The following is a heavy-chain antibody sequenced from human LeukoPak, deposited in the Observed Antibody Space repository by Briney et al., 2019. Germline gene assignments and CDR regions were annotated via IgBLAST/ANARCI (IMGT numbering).Heavy chain of an antibody. CDR2: IYYSGST. CDR1: GGSFSGYY. J-gene: IGHJ3*02. V-gene: IGHV4-59*01. D-gene: IGHD3-22*01. Sequence: SETLSLTCAVYGGSFSGYYWSWIRQPPGKGLEWIGYIYYSGSTNYNPSLKSRVTISVDTSKNQFSLKLSSVTAADTAVYYCARLVTRGYYDSSGRRIDAFDIWGQGTMVTVSS. CDR3: ARLVTRGYYDSSGRRIDAFDI.